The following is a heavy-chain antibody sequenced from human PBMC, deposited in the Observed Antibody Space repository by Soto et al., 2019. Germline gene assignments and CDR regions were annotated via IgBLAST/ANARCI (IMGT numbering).Heavy chain of an antibody. D-gene: IGHD2-21*01. V-gene: IGHV3-48*02. CDR1: GFTFDSFA. CDR2: IRSTGGTI. Sequence: EVQLVESGGGLVQPGGSLRLSCAASGFTFDSFAMNWVRQAPGKGLEWVSYIRSTGGTIYYADSVKGRFTVSRDNAKNSLYLQMNSLRDEDTGVYYCARDHALWWTMGYYGMDVWGQGTTVTVSS. J-gene: IGHJ6*02. CDR3: ARDHALWWTMGYYGMDV.